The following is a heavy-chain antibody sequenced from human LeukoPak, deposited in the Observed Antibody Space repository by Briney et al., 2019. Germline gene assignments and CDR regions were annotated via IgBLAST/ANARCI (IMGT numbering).Heavy chain of an antibody. CDR3: ARGYYYDSSGYPDY. Sequence: GGSLRLSCKGSGYTFTSYWIGWVRQMPGKGLEWMGIIYPGDSDTRYSPSFQGQVTISADKSTNTAYLQWSTLKASDTAMYYCARGYYYDSSGYPDYWGQGTLVTVSS. D-gene: IGHD3-22*01. CDR2: IYPGDSDT. CDR1: GYTFTSYW. V-gene: IGHV5-51*01. J-gene: IGHJ4*02.